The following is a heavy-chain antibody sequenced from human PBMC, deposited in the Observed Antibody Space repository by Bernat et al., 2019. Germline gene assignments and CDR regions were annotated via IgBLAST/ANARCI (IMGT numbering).Heavy chain of an antibody. Sequence: ELQLVESGGGLVQPGGSLRLSCAASGFTLRSYWMSWVRQAPGKGLEWVANINQDGSEKYYVDSVKGRFTIYRDNAKKSLYLQMNSLRAEDTAVYYCGRETTIAGAGKGGKDVWGQGTKV. V-gene: IGHV3-7*04. J-gene: IGHJ6*02. CDR2: INQDGSEK. CDR1: GFTLRSYW. D-gene: IGHD6-19*01. CDR3: GRETTIAGAGKGGKDV.